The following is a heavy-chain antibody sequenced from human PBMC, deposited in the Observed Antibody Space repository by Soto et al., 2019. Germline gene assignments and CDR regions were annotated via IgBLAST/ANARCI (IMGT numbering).Heavy chain of an antibody. V-gene: IGHV4-30-4*01. CDR1: GGSISSGDYY. CDR3: ARDRGGLGDDWFDP. Sequence: SETLSLTCTVSGGSISSGDYYWSWIRQPPGKGLEWIGYIYYSGSTYYNPSLKSRVTISVDTSKNQFSLKLSSVTAADTAVYYCARDRGGLGDDWFDPWGQGTLVTVSS. J-gene: IGHJ5*02. CDR2: IYYSGST. D-gene: IGHD3-16*01.